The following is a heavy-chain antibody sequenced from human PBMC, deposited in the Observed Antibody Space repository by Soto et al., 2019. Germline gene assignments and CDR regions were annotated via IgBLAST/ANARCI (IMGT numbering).Heavy chain of an antibody. CDR2: IYYSGST. V-gene: IGHV4-39*01. CDR1: GGSISSSSYY. CDR3: ARHDPHVLRYFAWLSREGFDY. Sequence: QLQLQESGPGLVKPSETLSLTCTVSGGSISSSSYYWGWIRQPPGKGLEWIGSIYYSGSTYYNPSLKSRVPIPVDTSKNQFSLKLSSVTAADTAVYYCARHDPHVLRYFAWLSREGFDYWGQGTLVTVSS. D-gene: IGHD3-9*01. J-gene: IGHJ4*02.